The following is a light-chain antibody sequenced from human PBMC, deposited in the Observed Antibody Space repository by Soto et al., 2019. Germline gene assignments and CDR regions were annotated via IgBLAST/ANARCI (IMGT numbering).Light chain of an antibody. Sequence: QSALTPPAPGSGAPGQSITLSFPGNNHELGGYNYVSWYQQHPGKAPKLMIYDVSNRPSGVSNRFSGSKSGNTASLTISGLQAEDEADYYCSSYTSSSTPYVFGTGTKVTVL. CDR3: SSYTSSSTPYV. CDR2: DVS. J-gene: IGLJ1*01. CDR1: NHELGGYNY. V-gene: IGLV2-14*01.